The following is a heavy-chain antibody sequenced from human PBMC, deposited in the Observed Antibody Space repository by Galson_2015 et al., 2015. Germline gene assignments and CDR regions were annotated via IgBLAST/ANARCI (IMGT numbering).Heavy chain of an antibody. CDR3: ARDLGVTTPFDL. V-gene: IGHV3-11*06. J-gene: IGHJ5*02. D-gene: IGHD4-17*01. Sequence: SLRLSCAASGFTFSDYYMSWIRQTPERGLEWVAYISTTGGYTSYGESVKGRFTISRDNAKSSLYLQMNSLSTEDTTVYYCARDLGVTTPFDLWGQGTLVTVSS. CDR1: GFTFSDYY. CDR2: ISTTGGYT.